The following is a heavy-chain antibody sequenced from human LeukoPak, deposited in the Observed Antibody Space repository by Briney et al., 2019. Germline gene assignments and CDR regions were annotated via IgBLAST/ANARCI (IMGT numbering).Heavy chain of an antibody. CDR3: ARGEGIQLWPPFDY. J-gene: IGHJ4*02. CDR2: IIPILGIA. CDR1: GGTFSSYA. D-gene: IGHD5-18*01. Sequence: GASVKVSCKASGGTFSSYAISWVRQAPGQGLEWMGRIIPILGIANYAQKFQGRVTITADKSTSTAYMELSSLRSEDTAVYYCARGEGIQLWPPFDYWGQGTLVTVSS. V-gene: IGHV1-69*04.